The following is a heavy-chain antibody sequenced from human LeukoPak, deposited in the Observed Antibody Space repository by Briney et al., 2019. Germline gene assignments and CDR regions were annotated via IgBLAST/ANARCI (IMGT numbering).Heavy chain of an antibody. D-gene: IGHD3-10*01. Sequence: GGSLRLSCAASRFTFTRHAMSWVRQAPGKGLEWVSTTGLESVHTLCADSVQGRFTVSRDNSRNTLDLQMDNLTVDDTAIYYCVRGDDIGKHPTSAYYFDIWGQGTLVSVSS. CDR1: RFTFTRHA. V-gene: IGHV3-23*01. CDR3: VRGDDIGKHPTSAYYFDI. CDR2: TGLESVHT. J-gene: IGHJ4*02.